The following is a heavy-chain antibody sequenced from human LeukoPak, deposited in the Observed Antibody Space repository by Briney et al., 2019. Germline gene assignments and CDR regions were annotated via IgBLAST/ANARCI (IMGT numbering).Heavy chain of an antibody. V-gene: IGHV1-8*01. CDR1: GYTFTSYD. Sequence: ASVKVSCKASGYTFTSYDINWVRQATGQGREGMGWMNPNSGNTGYAQKFQGRFTMTTNTSISTAYMELSSLRSEDTAVYYCARGTYYYYYYMDVWGKGTTVTISS. CDR2: MNPNSGNT. J-gene: IGHJ6*03. CDR3: ARGTYYYYYYMDV.